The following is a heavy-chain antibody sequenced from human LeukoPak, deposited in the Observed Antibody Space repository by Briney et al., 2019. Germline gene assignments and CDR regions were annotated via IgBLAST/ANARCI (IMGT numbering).Heavy chain of an antibody. CDR2: ISYDGSNK. Sequence: GRSLRLSCAASGFTFSSYGMHWVRQAPGKGLEWVAVISYDGSNKYYADSVKGRFTISRDNSKDTLYLQMNSLRAEDTAVYYCAKAGAYCSGGSCPGWFDPWGQGTLVTVSS. D-gene: IGHD2-15*01. CDR3: AKAGAYCSGGSCPGWFDP. CDR1: GFTFSSYG. V-gene: IGHV3-30*18. J-gene: IGHJ5*02.